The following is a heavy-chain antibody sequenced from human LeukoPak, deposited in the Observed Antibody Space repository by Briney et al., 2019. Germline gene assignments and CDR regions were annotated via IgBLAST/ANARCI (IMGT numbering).Heavy chain of an antibody. J-gene: IGHJ4*02. CDR1: GGSISSYY. V-gene: IGHV4-59*01. CDR2: IYYSGST. Sequence: KSSETLSLTCTVSGGSISSYYWSWIRQPPGKGLEWCGYIYYSGSTNYNPSLRSRVTISVDTSKNQFSLKLNPVTAADTAVYYCARVDLVGATEFDYWGQGTLVTVSS. CDR3: ARVDLVGATEFDY. D-gene: IGHD1-26*01.